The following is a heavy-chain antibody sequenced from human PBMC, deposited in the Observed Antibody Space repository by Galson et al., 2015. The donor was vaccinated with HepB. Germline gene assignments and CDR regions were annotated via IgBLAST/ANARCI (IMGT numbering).Heavy chain of an antibody. CDR2: FDPEDGET. D-gene: IGHD3-10*01. CDR1: GYTLTELS. Sequence: SVKVSCKVSGYTLTELSMHWVRQAPGKGLEWMGGFDPEDGETIYAQKFQGRVTMTEDTSTDTAYMELSSLRSEDTAVYYCATGWYGSGSYIYYYYYGMDVWGQGTTVTVSS. CDR3: ATGWYGSGSYIYYYYYGMDV. V-gene: IGHV1-24*01. J-gene: IGHJ6*02.